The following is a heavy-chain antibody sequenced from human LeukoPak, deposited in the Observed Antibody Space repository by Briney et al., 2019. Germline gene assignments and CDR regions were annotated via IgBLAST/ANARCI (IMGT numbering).Heavy chain of an antibody. CDR3: AKEYSGSRDYFYGMDV. CDR1: GLTFSSYA. Sequence: GGSLRLSCAASGLTFSSYAMSWVRQAPGKGLEWVSVVTGSGGNTYYADSVKGRFTISRDNSESTLSLQMNSLRAEDTAVYYCAKEYSGSRDYFYGMDVWGQGTTVTVSS. D-gene: IGHD6-6*01. V-gene: IGHV3-23*01. J-gene: IGHJ6*02. CDR2: VTGSGGNT.